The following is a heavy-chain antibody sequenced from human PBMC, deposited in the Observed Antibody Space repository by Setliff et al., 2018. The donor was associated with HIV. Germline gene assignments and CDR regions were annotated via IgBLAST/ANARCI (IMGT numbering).Heavy chain of an antibody. CDR2: IDPNSGDT. CDR3: VKGAGGYYDY. V-gene: IGHV1-2*02. Sequence: ASVKVSCKTSGYTLSAHYIHWVRQAPGQGLEWMGWIDPNSGDTNYAQKFQGRVTMARDTSISTAYMELNRLTSDDTALYCCVKGAGGYYDYWSQGALVTVSS. D-gene: IGHD2-15*01. CDR1: GYTLSAHY. J-gene: IGHJ4*02.